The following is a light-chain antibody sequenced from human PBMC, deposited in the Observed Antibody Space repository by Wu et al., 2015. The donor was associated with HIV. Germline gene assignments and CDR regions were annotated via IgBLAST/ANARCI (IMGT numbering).Light chain of an antibody. V-gene: IGKV3-20*01. CDR2: GAS. J-gene: IGKJ3*01. Sequence: EIVLTQSPGTLSLSPGERATLSCRASQTISANYLAWYQQKPGQAPRLLISGASRRATGIPDRFSGSGSGTDFTLTISDLQPEDFATYFCQQSDNIRLLTFGPGTKVDIK. CDR3: QQSDNIRLLT. CDR1: QTISANY.